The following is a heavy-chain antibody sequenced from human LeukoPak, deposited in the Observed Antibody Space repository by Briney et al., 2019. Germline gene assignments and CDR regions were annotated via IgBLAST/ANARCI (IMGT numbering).Heavy chain of an antibody. V-gene: IGHV3-30*02. CDR3: AKDLAAYYDILTWRGAFDI. J-gene: IGHJ3*02. CDR1: GFTFSSYG. CDR2: IRYDGSNK. D-gene: IGHD3-9*01. Sequence: GGSLRLSCAASGFTFSSYGMHWVRQAPGKGLEWVAFIRYDGSNKYYADSVKGRFTISRDNSKNTLYLQMNSLRAEDTAVYYCAKDLAAYYDILTWRGAFDIWGQGTMVTVSS.